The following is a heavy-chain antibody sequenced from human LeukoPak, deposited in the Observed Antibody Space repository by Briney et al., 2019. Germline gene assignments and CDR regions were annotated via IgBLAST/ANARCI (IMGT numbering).Heavy chain of an antibody. CDR3: AKALRAPHRPVYSDYYMDV. CDR1: EFTVNNYA. J-gene: IGHJ6*03. Sequence: VRSLRLSCAASEFTVNNYAVSWVRQAPGKGLEWVSAITGRGDTTYYADSVKGRFTISRANSNNSVSLQMNRLRADDAPVYYCAKALRAPHRPVYSDYYMDVWGKGTPVIVSS. CDR2: ITGRGDTT. V-gene: IGHV3-23*01. D-gene: IGHD3-10*02.